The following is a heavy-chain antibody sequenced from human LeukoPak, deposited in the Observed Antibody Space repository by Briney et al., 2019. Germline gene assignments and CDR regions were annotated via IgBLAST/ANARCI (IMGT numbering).Heavy chain of an antibody. CDR3: ARGSLYYDSSGYKRGSGQNAFDI. CDR1: GGSISSYY. Sequence: SETPSLTCTVSGGSISSYYWSWIRQPPGKGLEWIGYIYYSGSTNYNPSLKSRVTISVDTSKNQFSLKLSSVTAADTAVYYCARGSLYYDSSGYKRGSGQNAFDIWGQGTMVTVSS. D-gene: IGHD3-22*01. CDR2: IYYSGST. V-gene: IGHV4-59*01. J-gene: IGHJ3*02.